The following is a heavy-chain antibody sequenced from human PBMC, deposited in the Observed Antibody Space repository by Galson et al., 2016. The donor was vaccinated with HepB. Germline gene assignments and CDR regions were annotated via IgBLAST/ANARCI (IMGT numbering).Heavy chain of an antibody. D-gene: IGHD3-16*01. V-gene: IGHV3-7*01. CDR1: GFTFRAYW. Sequence: SLRLSCAASGFTFRAYWMSWVRQAPGKGLEWVANIKQDGSEKYYMDSVKGRFTISRDNTKKSLYLHMNSLRAEDTAVYYCAGDLNTPSGGVSEYWGQGTLVAVSS. CDR2: IKQDGSEK. J-gene: IGHJ4*02. CDR3: AGDLNTPSGGVSEY.